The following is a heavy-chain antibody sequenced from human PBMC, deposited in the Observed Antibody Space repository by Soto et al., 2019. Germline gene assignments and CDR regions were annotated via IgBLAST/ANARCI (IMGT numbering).Heavy chain of an antibody. Sequence: PGGSLRLSCAASGFTFSGSAMHWVRQASGKGLEWVGRIRSKANSYATAYAASVKGRFTISRDDSKNTAYLQMNSLKTEDTAVYYCTSPTYYYDSSGFDASDIWGQGTMVTVSS. CDR3: TSPTYYYDSSGFDASDI. CDR1: GFTFSGSA. V-gene: IGHV3-73*01. D-gene: IGHD3-22*01. CDR2: IRSKANSYAT. J-gene: IGHJ3*02.